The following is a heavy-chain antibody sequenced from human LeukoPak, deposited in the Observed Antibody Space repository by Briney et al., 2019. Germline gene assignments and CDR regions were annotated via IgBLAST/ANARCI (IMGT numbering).Heavy chain of an antibody. Sequence: PGGSLRLSCAASGFTFSSYAMSWVRQAPGKGLEWVSGISGSGAGTYYADSVKGRFTISRDNSKNTLYVQMNSPRAEDTALYYCAKDRYSGSSAPEYWGQGTLVTVSS. J-gene: IGHJ4*02. D-gene: IGHD1-26*01. CDR2: ISGSGAGT. V-gene: IGHV3-23*01. CDR1: GFTFSSYA. CDR3: AKDRYSGSSAPEY.